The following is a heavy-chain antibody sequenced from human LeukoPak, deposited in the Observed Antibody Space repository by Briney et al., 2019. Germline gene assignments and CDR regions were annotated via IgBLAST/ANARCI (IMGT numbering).Heavy chain of an antibody. CDR1: GFIFSSAW. CDR2: IKNKTNGGTT. J-gene: IGHJ4*02. CDR3: ARGLCSSTGCYQGPFDF. Sequence: GGSLRLSCAASGFIFSSAWMTWVRQAPGKGLEWVGHIKNKTNGGTTDYAAPVKGRFIISRDDSKNTLYLQMNRLRTKDTAVYYCARGLCSSTGCYQGPFDFWGRGMLVTVSS. V-gene: IGHV3-15*01. D-gene: IGHD2-2*01.